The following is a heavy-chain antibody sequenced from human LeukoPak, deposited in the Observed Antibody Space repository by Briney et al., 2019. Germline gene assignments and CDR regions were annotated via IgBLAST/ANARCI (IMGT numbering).Heavy chain of an antibody. J-gene: IGHJ4*02. D-gene: IGHD2-15*01. CDR1: GFTFSSYA. CDR3: AKARTYCSGGSCFYDY. CDR2: ISGSGGST. Sequence: GGSLRLSCAASGFTFSSYAMSWVRQVPGKGLEWVSAISGSGGSTYYADSVKGRFTISRDNSKNTLSLQMNSLRAEDTAVYYCAKARTYCSGGSCFYDYWGQGTPVTVSS. V-gene: IGHV3-23*01.